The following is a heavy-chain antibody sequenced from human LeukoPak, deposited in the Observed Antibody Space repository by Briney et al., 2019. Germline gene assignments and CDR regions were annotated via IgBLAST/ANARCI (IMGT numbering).Heavy chain of an antibody. CDR2: INHSGST. CDR1: GGSFSGYY. CDR3: ARVSTDYGDYDAGPQDY. J-gene: IGHJ4*02. V-gene: IGHV4-34*01. D-gene: IGHD4-17*01. Sequence: PSETLSLTCAVYGGSFSGYYWSWIRQPPGKGLEWIGEINHSGSTNYNPSLKSRVTISVDTSKNQLSLKLSSVTAADTAVYYCARVSTDYGDYDAGPQDYWGQGTLVTVSS.